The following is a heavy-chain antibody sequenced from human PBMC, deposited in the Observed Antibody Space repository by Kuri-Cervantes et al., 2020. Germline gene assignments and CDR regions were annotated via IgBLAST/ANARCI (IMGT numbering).Heavy chain of an antibody. CDR3: ARALAEGGITGNYYYYGMDV. D-gene: IGHD1-20*01. J-gene: IGHJ6*02. Sequence: ASVKVSCKASGYTFTGYYMHWVRQAPGQGLEWMGWINPNSGGTNYAQKFQGRVTMTRDTSISTAYMELSRLRSDDTAVYYCARALAEGGITGNYYYYGMDVWGQGTTVTVSS. V-gene: IGHV1-2*02. CDR2: INPNSGGT. CDR1: GYTFTGYY.